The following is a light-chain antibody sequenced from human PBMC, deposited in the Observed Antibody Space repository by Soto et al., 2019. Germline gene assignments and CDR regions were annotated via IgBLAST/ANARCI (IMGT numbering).Light chain of an antibody. CDR2: GAS. CDR3: HQYGSSPLT. J-gene: IGKJ4*01. Sequence: EIVLTQSPGTLSLSPGERATLSCRASQSVSSNYLAWYQQKPGQAPRLLMFGASSRATGIPDRFSGSGSGTDFTLTISRLEPEDFAVYYCHQYGSSPLTFGGGTKVDIK. CDR1: QSVSSNY. V-gene: IGKV3-20*01.